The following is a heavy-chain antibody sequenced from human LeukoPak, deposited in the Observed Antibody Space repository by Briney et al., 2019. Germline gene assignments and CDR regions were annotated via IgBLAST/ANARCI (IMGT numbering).Heavy chain of an antibody. CDR3: AREGRWPRAFDI. CDR2: ISYDGSNK. Sequence: GGSLRLSCAASGFTFSSYAMHWVRQAPGRGLEWVAVISYDGSNKYYADSVKGRFTISRDNSKNTLYLQMNSLRAEDTAVYYCAREGRWPRAFDIWGQGTMVTVSS. D-gene: IGHD5-12*01. J-gene: IGHJ3*02. V-gene: IGHV3-30-3*01. CDR1: GFTFSSYA.